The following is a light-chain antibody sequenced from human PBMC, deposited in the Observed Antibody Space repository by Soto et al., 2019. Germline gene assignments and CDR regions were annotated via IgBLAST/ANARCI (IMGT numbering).Light chain of an antibody. V-gene: IGKV1-33*01. CDR2: DAS. CDR1: QDISNY. Sequence: DIQMTQSPSSLSASVGDRVTITCQASQDISNYLNWYQQKPGKAPKLLIYDASNLETGVPSRFSGSGSGTDFTFTISSLQPEAIATYYCQQYDNLPFLFTFGPGTKVDIK. J-gene: IGKJ3*01. CDR3: QQYDNLPFLFT.